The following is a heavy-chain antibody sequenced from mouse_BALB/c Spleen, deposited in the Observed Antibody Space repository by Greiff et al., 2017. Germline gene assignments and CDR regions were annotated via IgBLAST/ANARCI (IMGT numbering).Heavy chain of an antibody. CDR3: SYGYDERWYFDV. CDR2: ISPGNGDI. CDR1: GYTFTDHA. Sequence: QVQLQQSDAELVKPGASVKISCKASGYTFTDHAIHWVKQKPEQGLEWIGYISPGNGDIKYNEKFKGKATLTADKSSSTAYMQLNSLTSEDSAVYFCSYGYDERWYFDVWGAGTTVTVSS. D-gene: IGHD2-2*01. V-gene: IGHV1S53*02. J-gene: IGHJ1*01.